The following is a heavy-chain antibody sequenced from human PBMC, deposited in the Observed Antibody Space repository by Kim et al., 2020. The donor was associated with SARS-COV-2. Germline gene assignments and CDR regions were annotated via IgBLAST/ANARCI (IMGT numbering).Heavy chain of an antibody. J-gene: IGHJ3*02. CDR3: ARGALYESSPDAAFDI. Sequence: KFEGRVTMTRDTSTSTVYMEMSSLRSEDTAVYYCARGALYESSPDAAFDIWGQGTMVTVSS. D-gene: IGHD3-22*01. V-gene: IGHV1-46*01.